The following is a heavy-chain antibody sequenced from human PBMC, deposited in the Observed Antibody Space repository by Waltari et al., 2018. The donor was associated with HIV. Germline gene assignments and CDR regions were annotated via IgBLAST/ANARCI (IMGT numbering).Heavy chain of an antibody. CDR2: MYVGGRP. J-gene: IGHJ5*02. CDR3: VRSTFMGGWPSDWFAP. V-gene: IGHV4-4*07. Sequence: QVQVQESGPGLVRPSEPLTLTCSVYGVSISGYYWSWIRQHGNKLIFLGRMYVGGRPVYRASLKTRLTMSMDTAKNQVSMTLKAVTGADTAIYYCVRSTFMGGWPSDWFAPWGPGTLVTVSS. CDR1: GVSISGYY. D-gene: IGHD1-26*01.